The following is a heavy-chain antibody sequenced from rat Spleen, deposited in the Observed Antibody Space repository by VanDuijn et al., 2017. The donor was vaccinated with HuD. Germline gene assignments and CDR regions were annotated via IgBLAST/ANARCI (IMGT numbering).Heavy chain of an antibody. V-gene: IGHV5-20*01. CDR1: GFTFSNYD. D-gene: IGHD5-1*01. CDR3: TRDKTGSSDY. J-gene: IGHJ3*01. CDR2: ISFDGGRN. Sequence: EVQLVESGGGLVQPGRSMKLSCAASGFTFSNYDMAWVRQAPTKGLEWVATISFDGGRNFYRDSVKGRFTISRDNAKSTLYLQMNSLRSEDTATYYCTRDKTGSSDYWGQGTLVTVSS.